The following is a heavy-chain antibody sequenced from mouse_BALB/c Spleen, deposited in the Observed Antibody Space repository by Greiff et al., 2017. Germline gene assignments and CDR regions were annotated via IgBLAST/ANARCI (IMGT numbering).Heavy chain of an antibody. CDR3: ARDTYYYGSSYIYFDV. V-gene: IGHV1-63*02. D-gene: IGHD1-1*01. J-gene: IGHJ1*01. Sequence: QVQLQQSGAELVRPGTSVKISCKASGYTFTNYWLGWVKQRPGHGLEWIGDIYPGGGYTNYNEKFKGKATLTADTSSSTAYMQLSSLTSEDSAVYFCARDTYYYGSSYIYFDVWGAGTTVTVSS. CDR1: GYTFTNYW. CDR2: IYPGGGYT.